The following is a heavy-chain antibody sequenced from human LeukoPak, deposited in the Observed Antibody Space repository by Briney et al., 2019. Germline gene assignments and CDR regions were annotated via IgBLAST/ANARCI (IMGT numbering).Heavy chain of an antibody. CDR2: IRGSGDNT. D-gene: IGHD6-19*01. CDR1: GFTFSNCA. V-gene: IGHV3-23*01. Sequence: GGSLRLSCAASGFTFSNCAMSWVRQAPGKGLEWVSAIRGSGDNTYYADSVKGRFTISRDNSKNTLYLQMNSLRAEDTAVYYCAKDRVGSGWYGGMKDAFDIWGQGTMVTVSS. J-gene: IGHJ3*02. CDR3: AKDRVGSGWYGGMKDAFDI.